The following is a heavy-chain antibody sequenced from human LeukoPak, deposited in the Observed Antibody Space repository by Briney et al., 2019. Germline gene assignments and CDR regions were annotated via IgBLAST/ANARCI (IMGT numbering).Heavy chain of an antibody. Sequence: GGSLRLSCEASGFIFSRYGMHWVRQSPGKGLEWVAFIRYDGFNKYYADSVKGRLTISRDNSKNTLYLQMNSLRAEDTAVYYCAKKTIVGATVDAFDIWGQGTMVTVSS. J-gene: IGHJ3*02. CDR3: AKKTIVGATVDAFDI. CDR2: IRYDGFNK. V-gene: IGHV3-30*02. CDR1: GFIFSRYG. D-gene: IGHD1-26*01.